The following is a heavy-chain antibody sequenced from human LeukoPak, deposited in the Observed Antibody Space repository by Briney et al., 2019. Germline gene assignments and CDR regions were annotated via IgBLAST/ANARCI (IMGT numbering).Heavy chain of an antibody. CDR1: GFTFSSYA. V-gene: IGHV3-23*01. D-gene: IGHD3-3*01. J-gene: IGHJ4*02. CDR2: ISNNGVST. Sequence: GGSLRLSCTASGFTFSSYAMSWVRQAPGKGLNWVSTISNNGVSTYYADSMKGRFTVSRDNSSNTLYLQMNSLRAEDTAVYYCAKDPEPYDFHYFDYWRQGTLVAVSS. CDR3: AKDPEPYDFHYFDY.